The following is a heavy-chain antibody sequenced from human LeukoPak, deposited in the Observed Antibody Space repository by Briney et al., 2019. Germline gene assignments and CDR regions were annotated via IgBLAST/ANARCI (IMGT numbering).Heavy chain of an antibody. Sequence: GASVKVSCKASGYTFTGYYIHWVRQAPGQGLEWMGWINPKSGDTNYAQKFQGRVTMTRDTSINTAYMDLSSLRSDDTAVYCCARDFDDFWSGYNNYFDCWGQGTLVTVSS. CDR2: INPKSGDT. CDR3: ARDFDDFWSGYNNYFDC. V-gene: IGHV1-2*02. J-gene: IGHJ4*02. D-gene: IGHD3-3*01. CDR1: GYTFTGYY.